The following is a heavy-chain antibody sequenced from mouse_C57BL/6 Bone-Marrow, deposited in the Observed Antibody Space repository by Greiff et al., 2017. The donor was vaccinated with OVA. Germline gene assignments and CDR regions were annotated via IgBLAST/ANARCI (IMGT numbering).Heavy chain of an antibody. CDR1: GYAFSSYW. J-gene: IGHJ2*01. CDR2: IYPGDGDT. D-gene: IGHD2-13*01. Sequence: QVQLKESGAELVKPGASVKISCKASGYAFSSYWMNWVKQRPGKGLEWIGQIYPGDGDTNYNGKFKGKATLTADKSSSTAYMQLSSLTSEDSAVYFCARDYSCYFDYWGQGTTLTVSS. V-gene: IGHV1-80*01. CDR3: ARDYSCYFDY.